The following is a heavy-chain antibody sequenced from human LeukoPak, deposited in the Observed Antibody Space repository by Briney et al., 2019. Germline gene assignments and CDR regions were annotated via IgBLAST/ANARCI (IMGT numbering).Heavy chain of an antibody. V-gene: IGHV3-48*03. CDR3: AELGITMIGGV. Sequence: GGSLGISCEASGFTFSNYEMNWGRQAPGKGPEGVSYISSSGSTIYYADSVKGRFTISRDNAKNSLYLQMNSLRAEDTAVYYCAELGITMIGGVWGKGTTVTISS. CDR1: GFTFSNYE. CDR2: ISSSGSTI. D-gene: IGHD3-10*02. J-gene: IGHJ6*04.